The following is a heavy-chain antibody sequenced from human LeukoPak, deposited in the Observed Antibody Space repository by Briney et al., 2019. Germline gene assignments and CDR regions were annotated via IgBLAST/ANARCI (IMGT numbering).Heavy chain of an antibody. D-gene: IGHD6-13*01. CDR2: ISGDGGST. J-gene: IGHJ5*02. CDR3: AKDRVAAAVTNWFDP. CDR1: GFTFDDYA. Sequence: PGGSLRLSCAASGFTFDDYAMHWVRQAPGKGLEWVSLISGDGGSTYYADSVKGRFTISRDNSKNTLYLQMNSLRAEDTAVYYCAKDRVAAAVTNWFDPWGQGTLVTVSS. V-gene: IGHV3-43*02.